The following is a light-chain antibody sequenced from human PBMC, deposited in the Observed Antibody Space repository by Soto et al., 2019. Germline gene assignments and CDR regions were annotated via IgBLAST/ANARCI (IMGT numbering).Light chain of an antibody. J-gene: IGKJ1*01. CDR3: QQYGSSPRT. Sequence: IVSTHAPGTLSFSPGERATLSFRASQSVSSSYLAWYQQKPGQAPRLLIYGASSRATGIPDRFSGSGSGTDFTLTISRLEPEDFAVYYCQQYGSSPRTFGQGTKVDIK. CDR2: GAS. V-gene: IGKV3-20*01. CDR1: QSVSSSY.